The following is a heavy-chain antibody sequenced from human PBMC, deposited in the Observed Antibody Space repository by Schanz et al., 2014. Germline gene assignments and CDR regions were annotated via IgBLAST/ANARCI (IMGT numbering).Heavy chain of an antibody. J-gene: IGHJ3*02. Sequence: EVQLLESGGGLVQPGGSLRLSCSASTFTFDHYAMTWVRQAPGKGLEWVSAMNESHSTIYYADSVRGRFTISRDNAENTLFLQMNSLRAEDTAVYYCAKGRFGELSAFDIWGQGTMVTVSS. CDR1: TFTFDHYA. D-gene: IGHD3-10*01. CDR3: AKGRFGELSAFDI. CDR2: MNESHSTI. V-gene: IGHV3-23*01.